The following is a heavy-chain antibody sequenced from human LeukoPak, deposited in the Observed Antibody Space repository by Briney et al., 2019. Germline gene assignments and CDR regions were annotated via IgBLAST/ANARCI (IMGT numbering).Heavy chain of an antibody. V-gene: IGHV1-2*02. CDR1: GYTFTGYY. CDR3: ARDYGSGDGMDV. Sequence: VSCKASGYTFTGYYMQWVRQAPGQGLEWIGWISPNSGGTKYAQKFQGRVTMTRDTSINTAYMELSTLRDDNTAVYYCARDYGSGDGMDVWGQGTTXXVXS. CDR2: ISPNSGGT. J-gene: IGHJ6*02. D-gene: IGHD3-10*01.